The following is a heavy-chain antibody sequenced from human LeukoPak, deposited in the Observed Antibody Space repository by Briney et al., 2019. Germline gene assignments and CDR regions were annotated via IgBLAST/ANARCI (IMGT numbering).Heavy chain of an antibody. Sequence: SETLSLTCTVSGGSISSYYWSWIRQPPGKGLEWIGYIYYSGSTNYNPSLKSRVTISVDTSKNQFSLKLSSVTAADTAVYYCASGDSSSWYGRTFDYWGQGTLVTVSS. V-gene: IGHV4-59*12. J-gene: IGHJ4*02. CDR2: IYYSGST. CDR1: GGSISSYY. CDR3: ASGDSSSWYGRTFDY. D-gene: IGHD6-13*01.